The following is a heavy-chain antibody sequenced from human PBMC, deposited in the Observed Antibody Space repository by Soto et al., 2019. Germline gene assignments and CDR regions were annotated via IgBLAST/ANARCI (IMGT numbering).Heavy chain of an antibody. CDR1: GFAFRHNY. D-gene: IGHD3-22*01. CDR3: ATGGIYYEA. V-gene: IGHV3-11*01. CDR2: ISTSGSPA. Sequence: QVHLVESGGGLVKPGGSLRLCCTVSGFAFRHNYLTWIRQAPGKGLEWLSYISTSGSPAYYADSVKGRFTISTDNAKKSLYLPMDSLRAEDTGVYYCATGGIYYEAWGQGTLVTVSS. J-gene: IGHJ5*02.